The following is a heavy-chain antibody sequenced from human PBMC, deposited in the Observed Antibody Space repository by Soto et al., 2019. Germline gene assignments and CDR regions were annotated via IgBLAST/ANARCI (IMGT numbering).Heavy chain of an antibody. CDR1: GYNFANYG. V-gene: IGHV1-18*01. Sequence: QVQLVQSEAEVKKPGASLKVSCRASGYNFANYGISWVRQAPGQGLEWMGWISAHNGDTKYAQKVQGRDTMAADTSTSKAYMEMWSLRSDDTAVYYCARDAAYTDFWGGDMELYSYNMDVGGKGPTGTVAA. D-gene: IGHD3-3*01. J-gene: IGHJ6*04. CDR3: ARDAAYTDFWGGDMELYSYNMDV. CDR2: ISAHNGDT.